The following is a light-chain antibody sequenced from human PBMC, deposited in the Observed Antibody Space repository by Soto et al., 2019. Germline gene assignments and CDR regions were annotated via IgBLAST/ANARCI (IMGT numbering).Light chain of an antibody. CDR2: RAS. CDR3: QQYVSSPYT. Sequence: EIVLTQSPGTLSLSPGERATLSCRASQSVSNNYLAWYQQKAGQAPRLLIYRASSRATDIPDRFSGGGSGTDFPLTISRLEPEDSGVYYCQQYVSSPYTFCQGTKLEIK. CDR1: QSVSNNY. V-gene: IGKV3-20*01. J-gene: IGKJ2*01.